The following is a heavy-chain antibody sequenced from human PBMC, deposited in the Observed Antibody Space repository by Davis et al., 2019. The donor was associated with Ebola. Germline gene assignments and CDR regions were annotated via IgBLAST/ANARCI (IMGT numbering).Heavy chain of an antibody. V-gene: IGHV1-18*01. D-gene: IGHD4-17*01. CDR1: GYTFTSYG. CDR2: ISAYNGNT. J-gene: IGHJ4*02. CDR3: ARGRGSYGDYVFDY. Sequence: ASVKVSCKASGYTFTSYGISWVRQAPGQGLEWMGWISAYNGNTNYAQKFQGRVTITADESTSTAYMELSSLRSEDTAVYYCARGRGSYGDYVFDYWGQGTLVTVSS.